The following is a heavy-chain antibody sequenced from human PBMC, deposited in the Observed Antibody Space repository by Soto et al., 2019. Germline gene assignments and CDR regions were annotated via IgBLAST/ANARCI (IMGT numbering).Heavy chain of an antibody. CDR2: IIPIFGTA. D-gene: IGHD2-15*01. CDR3: ARVPALRPNWCDH. CDR1: GGTFSSYA. V-gene: IGHV1-69*01. J-gene: IGHJ5*02. Sequence: QVQLVQSGAEVTKPGSSVKVSCKASGGTFSSYAISWVRQAPGQGLEWMGGIIPIFGTAHYAQKFQGRVTMTADESTSTAYMELSSLRSEDTAVYYCARVPALRPNWCDHWGQGTLVTVPS.